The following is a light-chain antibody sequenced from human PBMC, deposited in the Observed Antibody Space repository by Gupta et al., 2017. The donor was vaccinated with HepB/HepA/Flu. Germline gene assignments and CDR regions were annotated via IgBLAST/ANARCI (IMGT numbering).Light chain of an antibody. CDR2: DVT. CDR3: SSFRSPSTLV. Sequence: QSALTQPPSVSGSPGHPIPISCTGTSNDIGGYDFVSCYQQHPGKAPKLMIFDVTHRPSGVSFRFSGSKSGNTASLTISGLQAEDEADYYCSSFRSPSTLVFGGGTKVTVL. CDR1: SNDIGGYDF. V-gene: IGLV2-14*03. J-gene: IGLJ2*01.